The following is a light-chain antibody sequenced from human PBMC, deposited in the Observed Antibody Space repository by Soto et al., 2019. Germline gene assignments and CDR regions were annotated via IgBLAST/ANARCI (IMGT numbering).Light chain of an antibody. CDR1: QSISSH. J-gene: IGKJ2*01. CDR3: QHSYITPRYT. V-gene: IGKV1-39*01. CDR2: ASY. Sequence: DIQITQSPSSLSASVGDRVTITCRASQSISSHLNWYQHKPGRPPRLLIFASYILEGGVPSRFSGRGSDTYFTLTIDSLQPEDVATYYCQHSYITPRYTFGQGNKVEI.